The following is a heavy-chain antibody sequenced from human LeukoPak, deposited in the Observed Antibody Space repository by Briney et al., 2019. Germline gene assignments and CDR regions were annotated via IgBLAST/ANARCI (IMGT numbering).Heavy chain of an antibody. J-gene: IGHJ4*02. CDR2: INPSGGST. D-gene: IGHD6-19*01. Sequence: ASVKASCKASGYTFTSYYMHWVRQAPGQGLEWMGIINPSGGSTSYAQKFQGRVTMTRDMSTSTVYMELSSLRSEDTAVYYCARVVAVAGGFDYWGQGTLVTVSS. CDR3: ARVVAVAGGFDY. V-gene: IGHV1-46*01. CDR1: GYTFTSYY.